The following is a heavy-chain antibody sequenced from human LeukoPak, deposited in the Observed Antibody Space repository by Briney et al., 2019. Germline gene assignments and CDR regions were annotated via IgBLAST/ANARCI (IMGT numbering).Heavy chain of an antibody. V-gene: IGHV3-21*01. CDR2: ISSSSSYI. CDR1: GFTFSSYS. Sequence: GGSLRLSCAASGFTFSSYSMNWVRQAPGKGLEWVSSISSSSSYIYYADSVKGRFTISRDNAKNSLYLQMNSLRAEDTAVYYCARDGYSYGDAFDIWGQGTMVTVSP. CDR3: ARDGYSYGDAFDI. D-gene: IGHD5-18*01. J-gene: IGHJ3*02.